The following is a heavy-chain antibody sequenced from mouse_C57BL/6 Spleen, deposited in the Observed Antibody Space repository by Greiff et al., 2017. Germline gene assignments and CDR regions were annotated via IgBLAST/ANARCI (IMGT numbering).Heavy chain of an antibody. V-gene: IGHV1-55*01. D-gene: IGHD1-1*01. J-gene: IGHJ3*01. CDR1: GYTFTSYW. Sequence: VQLQQPGAELVKPGASVKMSCKASGYTFTSYWITWVKQRPGQGLEWIGDIYPGSGSTNYNEKFKSKATLTVDTSSSTAYMQLSSLTSEDSAVYYCARREEDYGTDFAYRGQGTLVTVSA. CDR2: IYPGSGST. CDR3: ARREEDYGTDFAY.